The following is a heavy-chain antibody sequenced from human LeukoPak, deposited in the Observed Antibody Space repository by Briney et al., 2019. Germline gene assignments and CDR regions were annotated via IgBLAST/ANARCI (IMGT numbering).Heavy chain of an antibody. CDR1: GGSISSYY. CDR3: ARLGYCSGGSCSLFDY. Sequence: PSETLSLTCTVSGGSISSYYWSCIRQPPGKGLEWIGYIYYSGSTNYNPSLKSRVTISVDTSKNQFSLKLSSVTAADTAVYYCARLGYCSGGSCSLFDYWGQGTLVTVSS. CDR2: IYYSGST. J-gene: IGHJ4*02. D-gene: IGHD2-15*01. V-gene: IGHV4-59*01.